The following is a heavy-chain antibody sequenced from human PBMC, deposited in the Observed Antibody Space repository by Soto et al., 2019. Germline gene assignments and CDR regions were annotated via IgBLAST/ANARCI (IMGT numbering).Heavy chain of an antibody. CDR3: TTYDYIGGSDLYRWAY. V-gene: IGHV3-15*01. CDR2: VLSKADGGET. Sequence: PGGSLSLSCAASGFPFTNAWMSWVRQVPGKGLEWIARVLSKADGGETDYAAPVKDRFTISRDDSRNTLHLQMNSMRTEDTAVYFCTTYDYIGGSDLYRWAYWGQGALFTVPS. J-gene: IGHJ4*02. CDR1: GFPFTNAW. D-gene: IGHD3-16*02.